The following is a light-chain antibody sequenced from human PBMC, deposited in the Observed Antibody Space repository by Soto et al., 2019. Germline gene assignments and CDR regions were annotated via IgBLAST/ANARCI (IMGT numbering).Light chain of an antibody. J-gene: IGKJ4*01. V-gene: IGKV3-11*01. CDR1: QSVSSF. Sequence: EIVLTQSPVTLSLSTGESATLSCRASQSVSSFLAWYQQRPGQAPRLLIYDASNRATGIPARFSGSGSGTDFTLTISSLEPEDFAIYYCQQRSNWPMTFGGGTKVEIK. CDR3: QQRSNWPMT. CDR2: DAS.